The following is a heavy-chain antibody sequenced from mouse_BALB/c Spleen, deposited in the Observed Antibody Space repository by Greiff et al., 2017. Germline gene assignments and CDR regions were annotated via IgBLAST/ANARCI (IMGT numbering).Heavy chain of an antibody. V-gene: IGHV1-15*01. J-gene: IGHJ3*01. CDR1: GYTFTDYE. Sequence: VQLQQSGAELVRPGASVTLSCKASGYTFTDYEMHWVKQTPVHGLEWIGAIDPETGGTAYNQKFKGKATLTADKSSSTAYMELRSLTSEDSAVYYCTPIYYDYDGAWFAYWGQGTLVTVSA. D-gene: IGHD2-4*01. CDR2: IDPETGGT. CDR3: TPIYYDYDGAWFAY.